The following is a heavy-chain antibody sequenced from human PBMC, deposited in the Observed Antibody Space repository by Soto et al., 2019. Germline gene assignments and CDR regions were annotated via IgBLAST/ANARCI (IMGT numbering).Heavy chain of an antibody. V-gene: IGHV3-15*01. D-gene: IGHD1-26*01. J-gene: IGHJ5*01. CDR2: IKSKTDGGTT. Sequence: EVQLVESGGGLVKPGGSLRLSCAASGFTFSNAWMSWVRQAPGKGLEWVGRIKSKTDGGTTDYAAPVKGRFTSSRDASNTTLYLQKNTLKTAATAVYDCNTSIVGDNEGDSWARRTLLTVSA. CDR3: NTSIVGDNEGDS. CDR1: GFTFSNAW.